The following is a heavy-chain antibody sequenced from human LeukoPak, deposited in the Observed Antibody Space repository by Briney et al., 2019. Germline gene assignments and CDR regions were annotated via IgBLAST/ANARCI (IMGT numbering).Heavy chain of an antibody. V-gene: IGHV4-39*07. J-gene: IGHJ3*02. CDR3: ARGHRITMIVVVSRSDAFDI. Sequence: SETLSLTCTVSGGSISSSSDYWGWIRQSPGKGLQWIGSIYYSGSTYYNPSLKSRVTISVDTSKNQFSLKLSSVTAADTAVYYCARGHRITMIVVVSRSDAFDIWGQGTMVTVSS. D-gene: IGHD3-22*01. CDR2: IYYSGST. CDR1: GGSISSSSDY.